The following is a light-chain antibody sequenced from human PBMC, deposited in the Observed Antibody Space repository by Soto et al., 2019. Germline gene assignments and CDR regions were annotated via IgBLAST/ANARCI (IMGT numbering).Light chain of an antibody. CDR2: GAS. V-gene: IGKV3-20*01. CDR1: QSVSSSY. Sequence: EIVLTQSPGTLSLSPGERATLSCRASQSVSSSYLAWYQQKPGQAPRLLIYGASSRATGIPDRFSGSGSGTDFTLTISRLEPEEFAVDYCQQYGSSPQGVTFGPGTKVDIK. CDR3: QQYGSSPQGVT. J-gene: IGKJ3*01.